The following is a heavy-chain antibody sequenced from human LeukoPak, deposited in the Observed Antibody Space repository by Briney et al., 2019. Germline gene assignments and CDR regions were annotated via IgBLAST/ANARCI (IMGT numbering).Heavy chain of an antibody. CDR1: GGTFSSYA. CDR3: ARGWSSGWDFDY. CDR2: IIPIFGTA. Sequence: SVKVSCKASGGTFSSYAISWARQAPGQGLEWMGGIIPIFGTANYAQKFQGRVTITADESTSTAYMELSSLRSEDTAVYYCARGWSSGWDFDYWGQGTLVTVSS. J-gene: IGHJ4*02. V-gene: IGHV1-69*01. D-gene: IGHD6-19*01.